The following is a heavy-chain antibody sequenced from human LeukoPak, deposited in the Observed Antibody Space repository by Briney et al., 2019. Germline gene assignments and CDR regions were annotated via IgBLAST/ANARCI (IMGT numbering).Heavy chain of an antibody. D-gene: IGHD6-19*01. CDR3: ASRPGYSSGWYRVDY. CDR2: INPNSGGT. Sequence: GASVKVSCKASGYTFTGYYMHWVRQAPGQGLEWMGWINPNSGGTNYAQKFQGRVTMTRDTSISTAYMELSRLRSDDTAVYYCASRPGYSSGWYRVDYWGQGTLATVSS. V-gene: IGHV1-2*02. CDR1: GYTFTGYY. J-gene: IGHJ4*02.